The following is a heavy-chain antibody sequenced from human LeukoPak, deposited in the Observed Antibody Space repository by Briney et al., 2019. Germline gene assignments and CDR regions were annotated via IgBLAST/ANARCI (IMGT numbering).Heavy chain of an antibody. V-gene: IGHV4-4*07. D-gene: IGHD2-2*01. Sequence: PSETLSLTCTVSGGSISSYYWSWIRQPAGKGLEWIGRIHTSGSTNYNPSLKSRVTMSVDTSKKQFSLKVTSVTAAHTAVYYCARDPASLPNDAFDIWGQGTMVTVSS. CDR1: GGSISSYY. J-gene: IGHJ3*02. CDR2: IHTSGST. CDR3: ARDPASLPNDAFDI.